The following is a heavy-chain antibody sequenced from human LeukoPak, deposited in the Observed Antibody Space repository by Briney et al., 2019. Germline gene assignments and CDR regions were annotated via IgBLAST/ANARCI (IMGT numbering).Heavy chain of an antibody. V-gene: IGHV3-48*01. Sequence: GRSLRLSCAASGFTFSSYAMHWVRQAPGKGLEWVSYIASSDSTIYYADSVKGRFTIPRDNAKNSLYLQMNSLRAEDTAVYYCARDRFRYDSSSYYYIFDYWGQGTLVTVSS. CDR3: ARDRFRYDSSSYYYIFDY. CDR1: GFTFSSYA. CDR2: IASSDSTI. D-gene: IGHD3-22*01. J-gene: IGHJ4*02.